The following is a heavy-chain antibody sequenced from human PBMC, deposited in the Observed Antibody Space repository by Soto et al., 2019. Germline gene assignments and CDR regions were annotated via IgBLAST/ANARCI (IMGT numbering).Heavy chain of an antibody. J-gene: IGHJ4*02. V-gene: IGHV3-23*01. CDR3: AKYYDAASGYYSDYFDY. CDR1: GFTFSSYA. D-gene: IGHD3-22*01. Sequence: EVQLLESGGGLVQPGGSLRLSCAASGFTFSSYAMSWVRQAPGKGLEWVSAISGSGGSTYYADSVKGRFTISRDNSKNTLSMHMNSLRAEVTAVNYCAKYYDAASGYYSDYFDYWGQGTLVTVSS. CDR2: ISGSGGST.